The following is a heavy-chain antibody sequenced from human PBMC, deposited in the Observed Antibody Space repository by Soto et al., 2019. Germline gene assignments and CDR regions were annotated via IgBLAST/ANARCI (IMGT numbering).Heavy chain of an antibody. CDR1: GFTFSSYG. V-gene: IGHV3-33*01. CDR3: ARDMSRGAVWSGYDSGYYYGMDV. D-gene: IGHD5-12*01. Sequence: QVQLVESGGGVVQPGRSLRLSCAASGFTFSSYGMHWVRQAPGKGLEWVAVIWYDGSNKYYADSVKGRFTISRDNSENTLYLQMNSLRAEDTAVYYCARDMSRGAVWSGYDSGYYYGMDVWGQGTTVTVSS. J-gene: IGHJ6*02. CDR2: IWYDGSNK.